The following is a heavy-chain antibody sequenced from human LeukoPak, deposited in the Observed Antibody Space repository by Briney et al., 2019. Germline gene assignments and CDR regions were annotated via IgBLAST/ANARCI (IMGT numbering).Heavy chain of an antibody. D-gene: IGHD2-2*01. CDR1: GGSISSGDYY. Sequence: PSETLSLTCTVSGGSISSGDYYWSWIRQPPGKGLEWIGYIYYSGSTYYNPSFKSRVTISVDTSKNQFSLKLSSVTAADTAVYYCARGGQDIVVVPAAMGFDPWGQGTLVTVSS. V-gene: IGHV4-30-4*01. CDR2: IYYSGST. J-gene: IGHJ5*02. CDR3: ARGGQDIVVVPAAMGFDP.